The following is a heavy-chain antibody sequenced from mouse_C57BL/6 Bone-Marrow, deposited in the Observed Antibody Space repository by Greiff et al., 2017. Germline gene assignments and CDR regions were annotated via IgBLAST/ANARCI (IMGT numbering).Heavy chain of an antibody. CDR3: ARSGWDYGSRYAMDY. CDR2: IHPNSGST. Sequence: VQLQQPGAELVKPGASVKLSCKASGYTFTSYWMNWVKQRPGQGLEWIGMIHPNSGSTNYNEKFKSKATLTVDKSSSTAFMKLSSLTSEDSAVYYCARSGWDYGSRYAMDYWGQGTSVTVSS. V-gene: IGHV1-64*01. D-gene: IGHD1-1*01. CDR1: GYTFTSYW. J-gene: IGHJ4*01.